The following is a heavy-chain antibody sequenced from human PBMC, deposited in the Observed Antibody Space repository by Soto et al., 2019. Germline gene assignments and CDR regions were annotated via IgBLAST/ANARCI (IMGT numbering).Heavy chain of an antibody. CDR2: IYYSGST. V-gene: IGHV4-59*01. CDR1: GGSISSYY. Sequence: SETLSLTCTVSGGSISSYYWSWIRQPPGKGLEWIGYIYYSGSTNYNPSLKSRVTISVDTSKNQFPLKLSSVTAADTAVYYCARQAYGSGSFYGMDVWGQGTTVTVSS. D-gene: IGHD3-10*01. J-gene: IGHJ6*02. CDR3: ARQAYGSGSFYGMDV.